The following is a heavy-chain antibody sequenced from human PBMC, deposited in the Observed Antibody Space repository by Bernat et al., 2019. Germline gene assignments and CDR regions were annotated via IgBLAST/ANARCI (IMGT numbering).Heavy chain of an antibody. J-gene: IGHJ4*02. CDR1: GFTVSSNY. Sequence: EVQLVESGGGLIQPGGSLRLSCAASGFTVSSNYMSWVRQAPGKGLEWVAVIYSGGSTYYADSGKGRFTIARDNSKNTLYLQMNSLRAEDTAVYYGARVKMGETIFGVVRGYFDYWGQGTLVTVSS. CDR3: ARVKMGETIFGVVRGYFDY. V-gene: IGHV3-53*01. CDR2: IYSGGST. D-gene: IGHD3-3*01.